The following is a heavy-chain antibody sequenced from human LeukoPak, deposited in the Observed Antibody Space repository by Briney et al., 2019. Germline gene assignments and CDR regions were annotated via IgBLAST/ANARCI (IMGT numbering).Heavy chain of an antibody. J-gene: IGHJ4*02. D-gene: IGHD1-26*01. CDR2: IYYSGST. Sequence: ETLSLTCTVSGRFITNYYWSWIRQPPGKGLEWIGYIYYSGSTNYNPSLKSRVAISVDTSKNQFSLKLRSVTAADTAVYYCASRATTGPPYYLDFWGQGTLVTVSS. CDR1: GRFITNYY. CDR3: ASRATTGPPYYLDF. V-gene: IGHV4-59*01.